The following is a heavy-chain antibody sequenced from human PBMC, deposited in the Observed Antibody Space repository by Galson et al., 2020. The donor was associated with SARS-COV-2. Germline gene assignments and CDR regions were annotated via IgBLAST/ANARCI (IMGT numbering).Heavy chain of an antibody. CDR2: TYYRSKWYN. CDR1: GDSVSSNSAA. Sequence: SQTLSLTCAISGDSVSSNSAAWNWIRQSPSRGLEWLGRTYYRSKWYNDYAVSVKSRITINPDTSKNQFSLQLNSVTPEDTAVYYCARDVGAFRQQLVTDNWFDPWGQGTLVTVSS. CDR3: ARDVGAFRQQLVTDNWFDP. D-gene: IGHD6-13*01. V-gene: IGHV6-1*01. J-gene: IGHJ5*02.